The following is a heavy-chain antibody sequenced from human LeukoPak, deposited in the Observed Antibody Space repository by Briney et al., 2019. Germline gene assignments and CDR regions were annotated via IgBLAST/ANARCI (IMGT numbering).Heavy chain of an antibody. V-gene: IGHV3-7*01. D-gene: IGHD3-3*01. CDR1: GFTFNSYY. J-gene: IGHJ6*03. CDR2: IKQDGSEK. CDR3: ARSAAAYDFWSGYYYYYYMDV. Sequence: GGSLRLFCAASGFTFNSYYMIWVRRARGKGLEWVANIKQDGSEKHYVDPVKRRFTISRENAKHSLYLQMNSLRAEDTAVYYCARSAAAYDFWSGYYYYYYMDVWGKGTTVTVSS.